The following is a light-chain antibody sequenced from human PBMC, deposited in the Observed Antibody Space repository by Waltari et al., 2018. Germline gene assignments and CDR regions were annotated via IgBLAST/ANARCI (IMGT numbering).Light chain of an antibody. CDR3: QAWDSRHVI. CDR2: QDT. CDR1: NLGDKY. Sequence: SYELTQPPSVSVSPGPTASITCSGDNLGDKYASWYQQKPGQSPVLVICQDTKRPSGIPERFDGSNSGNTATLTISGTQARDEADYYCQAWDSRHVIIGGGTKLTVL. V-gene: IGLV3-1*01. J-gene: IGLJ2*01.